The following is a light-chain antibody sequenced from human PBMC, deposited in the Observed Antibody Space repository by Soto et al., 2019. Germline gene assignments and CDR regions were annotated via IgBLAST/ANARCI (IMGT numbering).Light chain of an antibody. CDR1: SSDIGGYNY. V-gene: IGLV2-14*03. J-gene: IGLJ1*01. CDR3: SSYTSTSPLAV. Sequence: QSVLTQPASVSGSPGQSITISCTGTSSDIGGYNYVSWYQHYPGRAPQLIIYGVTNRPSGVSNRFSGSKSDNTASLTISGLQAEDEADYYCSSYTSTSPLAVFGPGTKVTVL. CDR2: GVT.